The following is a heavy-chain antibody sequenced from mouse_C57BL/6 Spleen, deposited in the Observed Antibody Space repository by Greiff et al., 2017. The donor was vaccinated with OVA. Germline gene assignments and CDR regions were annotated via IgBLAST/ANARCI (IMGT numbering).Heavy chain of an antibody. CDR1: GFTFSDYG. CDR3: AGGTNWGFDY. D-gene: IGHD4-1*01. CDR2: ISSGSSTI. Sequence: EVMLVESGGGLVKPGGSLKLSCAASGFTFSDYGMHWVRQAPEKGLEWVAYISSGSSTIYYADTVKGRFTISRDNAKNTLFLQMTSLRSEDTAMYYCAGGTNWGFDYWGQGTTLTVSS. V-gene: IGHV5-17*01. J-gene: IGHJ2*01.